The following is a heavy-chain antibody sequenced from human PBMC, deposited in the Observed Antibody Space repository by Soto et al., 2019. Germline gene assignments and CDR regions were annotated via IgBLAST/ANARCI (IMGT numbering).Heavy chain of an antibody. Sequence: QVLLEESGPGLVKPSQTLSLTCTVSGGSVSSGYHYWSWIRQPPGKGLEWIVYVYYSGITYYNPSLGSRVTISIDTSKNQFSLKLNPVTASDAAVYFCATESSGSSPLHFDFWGQGALVSVSS. CDR1: GGSVSSGYHY. J-gene: IGHJ4*02. D-gene: IGHD3-22*01. CDR2: VYYSGIT. V-gene: IGHV4-30-4*01. CDR3: ATESSGSSPLHFDF.